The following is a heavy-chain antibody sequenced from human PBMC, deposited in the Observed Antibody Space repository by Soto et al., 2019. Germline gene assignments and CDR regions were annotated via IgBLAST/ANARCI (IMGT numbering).Heavy chain of an antibody. V-gene: IGHV3-15*07. J-gene: IGHJ4*02. D-gene: IGHD1-1*01. Sequence: GGSLRLSCAASGFTFSNAWMNWVRQAPGKGLEWVGRIKSRTDGGTTDYAAPVKGRFTISRDDSKNTLYLQMNSLKTEDTAVYYCTTDEFHWNDAAVSGSDYWGQGTLVTVPP. CDR3: TTDEFHWNDAAVSGSDY. CDR1: GFTFSNAW. CDR2: IKSRTDGGTT.